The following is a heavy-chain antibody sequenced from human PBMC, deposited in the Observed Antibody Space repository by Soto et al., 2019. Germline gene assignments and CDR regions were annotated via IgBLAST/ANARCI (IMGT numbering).Heavy chain of an antibody. D-gene: IGHD2-21*01. CDR3: AREERKGIISWFDP. Sequence: SETLSLTCSVSGGSIRSPHTSTYWSWIRQSPGKGLEWIGYIYYTGITHLNPSLKSRLTMAVDTSKNEFSLKLTSVSAADTAVYFCAREERKGIISWFDPWGQGTPVTVSS. J-gene: IGHJ5*02. CDR1: GGSIRSPHTSTY. V-gene: IGHV4-30-4*01. CDR2: IYYTGIT.